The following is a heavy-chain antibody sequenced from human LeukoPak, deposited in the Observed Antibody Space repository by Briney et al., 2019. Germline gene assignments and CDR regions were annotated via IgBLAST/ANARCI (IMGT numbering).Heavy chain of an antibody. D-gene: IGHD2-8*01. J-gene: IGHJ5*02. CDR2: VNPSGGGT. CDR1: GYTFTNYY. CDR3: AREIPNAYWFDP. V-gene: IGHV1-46*01. Sequence: ASVKVSCKASGYTFTNYYIHWVRQAPGQGPEWMGMVNPSGGGTIHAQRFQGRVSVTRDTSTSTVYMELSSLGSEDTAVYYCAREIPNAYWFDPWGQGTLVTVSS.